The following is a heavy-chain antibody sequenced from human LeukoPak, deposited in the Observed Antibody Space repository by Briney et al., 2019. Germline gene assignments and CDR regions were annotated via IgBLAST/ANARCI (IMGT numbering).Heavy chain of an antibody. CDR2: INHSGGT. CDR1: HGSITTPDYY. V-gene: IGHV4-34*01. CDR3: ARGLIRASGNYLYY. J-gene: IGHJ4*02. Sequence: SETLSLTCSVSHGSITTPDYYWGWIRQPPGMGLEWIGEINHSGGTNYNPSLKSRVTIAVDTSKNQFSLKLTSVTAADTAVYYCARGLIRASGNYLYYWGQGTLVTVSS. D-gene: IGHD1-26*01.